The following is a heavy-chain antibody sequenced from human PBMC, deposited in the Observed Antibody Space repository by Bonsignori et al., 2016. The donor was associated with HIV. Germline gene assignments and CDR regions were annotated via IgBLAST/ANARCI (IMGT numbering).Heavy chain of an antibody. CDR3: ARGGGDYFDY. V-gene: IGHV4-34*01. CDR2: INHSGSA. D-gene: IGHD3-16*01. Sequence: SETLSLTCAVYGGSFSGYYWSWIRQPPGKGLEWIGEINHSGSANYNPSLKSRVTISLDMSKNQFSLKLSSVTAADTAVYYCARGGGDYFDYWGQGILVTVSS. J-gene: IGHJ4*02. CDR1: GGSFSGYY.